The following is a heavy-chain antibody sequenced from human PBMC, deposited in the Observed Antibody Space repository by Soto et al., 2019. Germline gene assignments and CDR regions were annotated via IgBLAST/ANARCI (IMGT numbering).Heavy chain of an antibody. V-gene: IGHV3-30-3*01. CDR3: AREGVLGGGSGSYYKEGTFDY. CDR1: GFTFSSYA. Sequence: PWGALLVSCASSGFTFSSYAMHWVRQAPGKGLDPLAVISYDGSNKYYADSVKGRFTISRDNSKNTLYLQMNSLRAEDTAVYYCAREGVLGGGSGSYYKEGTFDYWGQGTMVTVSS. CDR2: ISYDGSNK. J-gene: IGHJ4*02. D-gene: IGHD3-10*01.